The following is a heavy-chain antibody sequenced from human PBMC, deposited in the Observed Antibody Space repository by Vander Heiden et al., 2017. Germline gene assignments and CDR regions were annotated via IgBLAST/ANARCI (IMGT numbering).Heavy chain of an antibody. D-gene: IGHD3-3*01. CDR1: GYSFTSHW. V-gene: IGHV5-51*01. CDR2: IYPGDSDT. Sequence: EVQLVQSGAEVKKPGESLKISCKGSGYSFTSHWVGWVRQMPGEGLEWVGIIYPGDSDTRYSPSFQGQVTISADKSISTAYLQWSSLKASDTAMYYCARLSKPGDFWSGRIDYWGQGTLVTVSS. CDR3: ARLSKPGDFWSGRIDY. J-gene: IGHJ4*02.